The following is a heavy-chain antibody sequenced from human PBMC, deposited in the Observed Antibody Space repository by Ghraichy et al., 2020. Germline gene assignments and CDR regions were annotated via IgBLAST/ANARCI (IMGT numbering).Heavy chain of an antibody. CDR3: ATYYNRCHQW. J-gene: IGHJ4*02. V-gene: IGHV3-7*01. CDR2: INQYGIMQ. CDR1: GFSFSDYW. Sequence: GGSLRLSCAASGFSFSDYWMTWVHRAPGNGLEWVASINQYGIMQFYVDSVQGRFTISRDNAKNSLFLQMDSLRAEDTALYFCATYYNRCHQWWGQGTLVTVSS. D-gene: IGHD3-10*01.